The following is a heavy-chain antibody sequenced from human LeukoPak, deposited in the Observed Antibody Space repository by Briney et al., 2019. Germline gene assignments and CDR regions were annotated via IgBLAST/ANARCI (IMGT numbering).Heavy chain of an antibody. CDR1: GGSISSSSYY. V-gene: IGHV4-39*01. Sequence: KASETLSLTCTVSGGSISSSSYYWGWIRQPPGKGLEWIGNIYYSGDTDQNTSHKSRVTISVDMSKNQCSLKLSSVTAADTAVYYCASGVYDYLWGSYRRSFVYWGQGTLVTVSS. CDR3: ASGVYDYLWGSYRRSFVY. D-gene: IGHD3-16*02. J-gene: IGHJ4*02. CDR2: IYYSGDT.